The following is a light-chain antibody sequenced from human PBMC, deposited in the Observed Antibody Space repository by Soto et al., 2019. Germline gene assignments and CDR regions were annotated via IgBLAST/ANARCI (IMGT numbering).Light chain of an antibody. CDR2: RNN. CDR3: AAWDHSLSVYWV. Sequence: QSVLTQPPSASGTPGQRVTISCSGSSSNIGSNYVYWYQQLPGTAPKLLIYRNNQRPSGVPDRFSGSKSGTSASLAISGLRSEDEADYYCAAWDHSLSVYWVFGGGTKLTVL. CDR1: SSNIGSNY. V-gene: IGLV1-47*01. J-gene: IGLJ3*02.